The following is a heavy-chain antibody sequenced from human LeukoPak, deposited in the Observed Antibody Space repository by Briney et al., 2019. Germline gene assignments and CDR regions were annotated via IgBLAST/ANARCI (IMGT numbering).Heavy chain of an antibody. CDR1: GYTFTSYY. V-gene: IGHV1-46*01. CDR3: ASGMLRGVAPVVLHY. Sequence: GASVKVSCKASGYTFTSYYMHWVRQAPGRGLEWMGIINPRGGSISYAQKFQGRVTMTRDTSTSTVYMELSSLRSEDTAVYYCASGMLRGVAPVVLHYWGQGTLVTVSS. CDR2: INPRGGSI. J-gene: IGHJ4*02. D-gene: IGHD3-10*01.